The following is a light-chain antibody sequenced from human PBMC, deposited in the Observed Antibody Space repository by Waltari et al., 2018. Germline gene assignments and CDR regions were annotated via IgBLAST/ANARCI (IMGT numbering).Light chain of an antibody. CDR3: ALYMGSGIWV. J-gene: IGLJ3*02. CDR1: SGSLSTTSY. Sequence: QTVVTQEPSLSVSPGGTVTLTCALSSGSLSTTSYATWYQQTPGPSPRTCVYKANARSSGVPDRFSGSILGNTAALTITGAQADDESDYYCALYMGSGIWVFGGGTRLTVL. CDR2: KAN. V-gene: IGLV8-61*01.